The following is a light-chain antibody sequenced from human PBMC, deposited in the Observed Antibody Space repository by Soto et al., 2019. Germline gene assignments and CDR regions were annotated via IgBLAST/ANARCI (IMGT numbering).Light chain of an antibody. CDR3: QQYKDWPKT. Sequence: ETVMTQSPATLSVSPGEGAVLSCRASQSVSSYVAWYQQRPGQAPRVLIYGASTRATGIPIRFSGSGSGTAFTLNIGSLQSEDSAVYYCQQYKDWPKTFGQGTKVEIK. V-gene: IGKV3-15*01. CDR1: QSVSSY. CDR2: GAS. J-gene: IGKJ1*01.